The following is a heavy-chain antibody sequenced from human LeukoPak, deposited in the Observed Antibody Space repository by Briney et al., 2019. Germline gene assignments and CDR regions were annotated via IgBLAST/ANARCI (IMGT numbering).Heavy chain of an antibody. CDR2: INHSGST. CDR1: GFTFSSHG. Sequence: TGGTLRLSCAASGFTFSSHGMNWVRQPPGKGLEWIGEINHSGSTNYNPSLKSRVTISVDTSKNQFSLKLSSVTAADTAVYYCARARRRGYSYGYGGFFDYWGQGTLVTVSS. V-gene: IGHV4-34*01. J-gene: IGHJ4*02. CDR3: ARARRRGYSYGYGGFFDY. D-gene: IGHD5-18*01.